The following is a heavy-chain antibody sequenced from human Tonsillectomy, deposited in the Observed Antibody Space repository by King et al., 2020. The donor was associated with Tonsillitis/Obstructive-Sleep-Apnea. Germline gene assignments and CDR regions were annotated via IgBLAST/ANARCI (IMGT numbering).Heavy chain of an antibody. CDR2: INHSGST. CDR1: GGSFSGYY. D-gene: IGHD2/OR15-2a*01. Sequence: VQLQQWGAGLLKPSETLSLTCAVYGGSFSGYYWSWIRQPPGKGLEWIGEINHSGSTNYNPSLKSRVTISVDTSKNQFSLKLSSVTAADTAVYYCARGRRGTRGLFLGYYFDYWGQGTLVTVSS. J-gene: IGHJ4*02. CDR3: ARGRRGTRGLFLGYYFDY. V-gene: IGHV4-34*01.